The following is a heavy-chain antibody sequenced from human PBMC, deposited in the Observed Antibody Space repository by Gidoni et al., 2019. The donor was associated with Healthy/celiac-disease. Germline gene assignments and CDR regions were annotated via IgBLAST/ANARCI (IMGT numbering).Heavy chain of an antibody. Sequence: QVQLQESGPGLVKPSETLSLTCTVSGGSIRRYYWRWIRQPPGKGLEWIVYIYYSGSTNYNPSLKSRVTISVDTSKNQFSLKLSSVTAADTAVYYCARARRTVKYYYDSSGYTSDAFDIWGQGTMVTVSS. V-gene: IGHV4-59*01. CDR1: GGSIRRYY. CDR3: ARARRTVKYYYDSSGYTSDAFDI. CDR2: IYYSGST. D-gene: IGHD3-22*01. J-gene: IGHJ3*02.